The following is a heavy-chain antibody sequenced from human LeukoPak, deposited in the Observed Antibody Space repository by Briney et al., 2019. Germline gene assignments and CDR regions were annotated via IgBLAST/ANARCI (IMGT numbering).Heavy chain of an antibody. CDR2: INHSGST. CDR1: GGSFSGYY. D-gene: IGHD6-13*01. J-gene: IGHJ6*03. CDR3: ARVRNLAAAGTYYYYYYYMEV. Sequence: SETLSLTCAVYGGSFSGYYWSWIRQPPGKGLEWIGEINHSGSTNYNPSLKSRVTISVDTSKNQFSLKLSSVTAADTAVYYCARVRNLAAAGTYYYYYYYMEVWGKGTTVTVSS. V-gene: IGHV4-34*01.